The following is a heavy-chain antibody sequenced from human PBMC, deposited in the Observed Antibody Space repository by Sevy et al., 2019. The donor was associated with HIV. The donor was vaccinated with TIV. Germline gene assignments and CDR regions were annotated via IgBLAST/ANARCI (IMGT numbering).Heavy chain of an antibody. CDR3: ATFDFWWDYPLYGMDV. CDR2: FDPEDGET. D-gene: IGHD3-3*01. J-gene: IGHJ6*02. Sequence: ASVKVSCMVSGYTLSKLSMHWVRQAPGKGPEWMGGFDPEDGETIYAQKFQGRVTMTEDTSTDTAYMELCSLRSEDTAVYYCATFDFWWDYPLYGMDVWGQGTTVTVSS. V-gene: IGHV1-24*01. CDR1: GYTLSKLS.